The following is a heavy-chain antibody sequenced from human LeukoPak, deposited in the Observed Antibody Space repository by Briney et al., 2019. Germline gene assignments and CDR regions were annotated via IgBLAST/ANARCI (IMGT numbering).Heavy chain of an antibody. Sequence: GGSLRLSCAASGFTFSSYAMHWVRQAPGKGLEWVAVISYDGSNKYYADSVKGRLTISRDNSKNTLYLQMNSLRAEDTAVYYCARDRRTLHGAADYWGQGTLVTVSS. V-gene: IGHV3-30*04. CDR2: ISYDGSNK. CDR3: ARDRRTLHGAADY. D-gene: IGHD4-11*01. J-gene: IGHJ4*02. CDR1: GFTFSSYA.